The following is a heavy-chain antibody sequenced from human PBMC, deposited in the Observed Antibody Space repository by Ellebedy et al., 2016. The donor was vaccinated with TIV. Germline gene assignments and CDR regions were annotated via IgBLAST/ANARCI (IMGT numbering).Heavy chain of an antibody. D-gene: IGHD4-17*01. V-gene: IGHV4-39*01. CDR3: ARLGGKYGDYGMGMDV. CDR2: IYYSGST. Sequence: MPSETLSLTCTVPGGSISSSSYYWGSIRQPPGKGLEWTWSIYYSGSTYYNPSLKSRVTISVDTSKNQSSLKLSSVTAADTAVDYCARLGGKYGDYGMGMDVWGQGTTVTVSS. CDR1: GGSISSSSYY. J-gene: IGHJ6*02.